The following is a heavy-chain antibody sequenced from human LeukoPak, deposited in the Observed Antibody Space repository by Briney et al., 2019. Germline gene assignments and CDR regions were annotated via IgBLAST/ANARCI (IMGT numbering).Heavy chain of an antibody. J-gene: IGHJ5*02. D-gene: IGHD2-15*01. CDR2: IHYSGST. CDR3: ARQGYCSGGTCYYSHWFDP. CDR1: GGSFSGYY. Sequence: SETLSLTCAVYGGSFSGYYWSWIRQPPGKGLEWIGYIHYSGSTNYNPSLKSRVTISVDTSKNQFSLNLTSVTAADTAVYYCARQGYCSGGTCYYSHWFDPWGQGTLVTVSS. V-gene: IGHV4-59*08.